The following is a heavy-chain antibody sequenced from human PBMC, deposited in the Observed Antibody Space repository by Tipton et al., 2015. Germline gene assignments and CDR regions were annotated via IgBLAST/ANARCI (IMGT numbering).Heavy chain of an antibody. D-gene: IGHD4-23*01. CDR3: ARARGRHGGLFDS. J-gene: IGHJ4*02. CDR2: INDSGST. CDR1: GYSISSGYY. V-gene: IGHV4-38-2*01. Sequence: TLSLTCDVSGYSISSGYYWSWIRQPPGKGLEWIGEINDSGSTNYNPSLKSRVTISVDTSKTQFSLKMSSVTASDTAVYYCARARGRHGGLFDSWGQGILVTVSS.